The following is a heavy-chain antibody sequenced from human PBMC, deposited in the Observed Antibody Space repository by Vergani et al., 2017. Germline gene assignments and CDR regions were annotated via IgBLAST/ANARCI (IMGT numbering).Heavy chain of an antibody. D-gene: IGHD6-19*01. J-gene: IGHJ6*02. CDR2: INTNSGNP. Sequence: QVQLEQSGAEVRKPGSSVKVSCKASGGPLSRFAIGWVRQAPGQGLEFMGWINTNSGNPTYAPGFTGRFVFSLDTAVSTAYLQISGLKAEDSAVYYCARGRQWRLTEYLYGMDVWGQGSTVTVSS. CDR1: GGPLSRFA. V-gene: IGHV7-4-1*02. CDR3: ARGRQWRLTEYLYGMDV.